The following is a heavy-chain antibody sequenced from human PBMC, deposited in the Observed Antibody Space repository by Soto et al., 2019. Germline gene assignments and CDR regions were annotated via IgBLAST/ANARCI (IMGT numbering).Heavy chain of an antibody. CDR2: ISYDGSNK. CDR1: GFTFSSYA. CDR3: ARDPTHFVFGSAFDI. J-gene: IGHJ3*02. V-gene: IGHV3-30-3*01. D-gene: IGHD3-10*01. Sequence: GGSLRLSCAASGFTFSSYAMHWVRQAPGKGLEWVAVISYDGSNKYYADSVKGRFTISRDNSKNTLYLQMNSLRAEDTAVYYCARDPTHFVFGSAFDIWGQGTMVTVSS.